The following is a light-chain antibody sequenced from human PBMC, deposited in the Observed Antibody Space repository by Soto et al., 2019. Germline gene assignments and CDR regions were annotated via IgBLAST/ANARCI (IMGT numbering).Light chain of an antibody. CDR3: CSYSGRYTSV. Sequence: QSALTQPRSVSGSPGQSVTISCTGTSSDVGGFSYVSWYQQYPGKAPKLILYDVSQRPSGVPDRFSGSKSGNTASLTTSGLLAEDEAVFYCCSYSGRYTSVFGTGTKVTVL. J-gene: IGLJ1*01. CDR1: SSDVGGFSY. V-gene: IGLV2-11*01. CDR2: DVS.